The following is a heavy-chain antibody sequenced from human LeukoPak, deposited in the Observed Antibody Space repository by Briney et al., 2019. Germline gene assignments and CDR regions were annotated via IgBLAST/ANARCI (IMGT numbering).Heavy chain of an antibody. CDR2: INHSGST. J-gene: IGHJ4*02. CDR1: GGSFSGYY. V-gene: IGHV4-34*01. D-gene: IGHD3-10*01. Sequence: SETLSLTCAVHGGSFSGYYWSWIRQPPGKGLEWIGEINHSGSTNYNPSLKSRVTISVDTSKNQFSLKLSSVTAADTAVYYCASGRFGETTKPYYFDYWGQGTLVTVSS. CDR3: ASGRFGETTKPYYFDY.